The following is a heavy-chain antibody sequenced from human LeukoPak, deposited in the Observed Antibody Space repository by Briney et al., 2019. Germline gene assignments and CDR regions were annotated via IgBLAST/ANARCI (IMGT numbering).Heavy chain of an antibody. CDR1: GGSISSSSYY. V-gene: IGHV4-39*07. D-gene: IGHD5-12*01. Sequence: SETLSLTCTVSGGSISSSSYYWGWIRQPPGKGLEWIGSIYYSRSTYYNPSLKSRVTISVDTSKNQFSLKLSSVTAADTAVYYCARGPRGYSGYGPYEYFQHWGQGTLVTVSS. J-gene: IGHJ1*01. CDR2: IYYSRST. CDR3: ARGPRGYSGYGPYEYFQH.